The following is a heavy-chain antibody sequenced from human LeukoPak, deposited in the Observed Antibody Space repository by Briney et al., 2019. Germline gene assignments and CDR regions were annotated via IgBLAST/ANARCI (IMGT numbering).Heavy chain of an antibody. CDR1: GFTFSSYA. V-gene: IGHV3-23*01. CDR2: ISGSGGST. CDR3: AKEGYYDSSGYTYYMDV. Sequence: GGSLRLSCAASGFTFSSYAMSWVRQAPGKGLEWVSAISGSGGSTYYADSVKGRFTISRDNSKNTLYLQMNSLRAEDTAVYYCAKEGYYDSSGYTYYMDVWGKGTTVTVSS. J-gene: IGHJ6*03. D-gene: IGHD3-22*01.